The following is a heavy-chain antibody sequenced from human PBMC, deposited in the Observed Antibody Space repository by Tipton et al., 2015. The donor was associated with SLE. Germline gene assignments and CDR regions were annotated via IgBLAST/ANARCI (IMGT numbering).Heavy chain of an antibody. Sequence: SLRLSCAASGFTFSSYGMHWVRQAPGKGLEWVAVIWYDGSNKYYADSVKGRFTISRDSSKNTLYLQMYSLRADDTAVYYCAGELLGYYGVDVWGQGTTVTVSS. V-gene: IGHV3-33*08. CDR2: IWYDGSNK. CDR3: AGELLGYYGVDV. J-gene: IGHJ6*02. CDR1: GFTFSSYG. D-gene: IGHD2/OR15-2a*01.